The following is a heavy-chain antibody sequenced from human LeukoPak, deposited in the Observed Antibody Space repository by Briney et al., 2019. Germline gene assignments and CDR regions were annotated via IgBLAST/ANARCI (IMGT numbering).Heavy chain of an antibody. Sequence: SETLSLTCAVYGGSFSGYYWSWIRQPPGKGLGWIGEINHSGSTNYNPSLKSRVTISVDTSKNQFSLKLSSVTAADTAVYYCARAKIPGIAAAVSDAGAKNYYFDYWGQGTLVTVSS. D-gene: IGHD6-13*01. CDR1: GGSFSGYY. J-gene: IGHJ4*02. V-gene: IGHV4-34*01. CDR2: INHSGST. CDR3: ARAKIPGIAAAVSDAGAKNYYFDY.